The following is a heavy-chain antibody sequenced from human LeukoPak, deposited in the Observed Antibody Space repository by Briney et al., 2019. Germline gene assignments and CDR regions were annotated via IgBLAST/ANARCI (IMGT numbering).Heavy chain of an antibody. V-gene: IGHV3-64*01. D-gene: IGHD3-3*01. CDR2: ICSNGGST. CDR3: ARESSFTIFCGPEPRDV. Sequence: GGSLRLSCADSGFTFSSYTMYSVRQTPGKGLEYVSAICSNGGSTYYANSVKGRFTISRDNSKNTLYLQMGSLRAEDMAVYYCARESSFTIFCGPEPRDVWGKGTTVTVSS. J-gene: IGHJ6*04. CDR1: GFTFSSYT.